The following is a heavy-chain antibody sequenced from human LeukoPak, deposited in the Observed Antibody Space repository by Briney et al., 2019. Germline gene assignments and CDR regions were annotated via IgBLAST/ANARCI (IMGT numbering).Heavy chain of an antibody. J-gene: IGHJ4*02. V-gene: IGHV3-48*01. CDR3: ASDVVGGTTNY. CDR1: GFTFSSSN. Sequence: GGSLRLSCAASGFTFSSSNMHWVRQAPGRGLEWVSYITGSSSAMYYADSVKGRFTISRDNAKDSLFLQMNSLRAEDTAVYYCASDVVGGTTNYWGQGTLVTVSS. D-gene: IGHD1-26*01. CDR2: ITGSSSAM.